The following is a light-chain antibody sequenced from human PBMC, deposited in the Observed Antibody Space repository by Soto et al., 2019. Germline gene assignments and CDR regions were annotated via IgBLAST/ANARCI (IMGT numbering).Light chain of an antibody. V-gene: IGKV3-15*01. CDR3: QQYANWPRFI. Sequence: EIVMTQSPATLSVSPGERVTLSCRASQSVSDNLAWYQQKPGQAPRLLSYGASTRAIGIPARFIGSGSGTEFTLSIRGLQSEDFAIYSCQQYANWPRFIFGPGTKVDIK. CDR1: QSVSDN. CDR2: GAS. J-gene: IGKJ3*01.